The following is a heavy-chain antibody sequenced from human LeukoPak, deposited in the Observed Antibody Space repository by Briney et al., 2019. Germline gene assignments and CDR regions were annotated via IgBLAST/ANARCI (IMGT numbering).Heavy chain of an antibody. CDR2: IDPEDGET. Sequence: ASVKVSCKVSGYIFSDYYLHWVQEAPGKGLEWMGLIDPEDGETVYAEKFQGRVTITADTSTDTAYMKLSSLTSEDTAVYFCTTEGYSDNGGYFDSWGQGTLVTVSS. CDR3: TTEGYSDNGGYFDS. V-gene: IGHV1-69-2*01. D-gene: IGHD1-26*01. CDR1: GYIFSDYY. J-gene: IGHJ4*02.